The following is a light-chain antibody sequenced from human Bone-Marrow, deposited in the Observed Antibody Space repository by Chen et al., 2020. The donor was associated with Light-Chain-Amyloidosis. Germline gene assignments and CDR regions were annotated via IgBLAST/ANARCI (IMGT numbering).Light chain of an antibody. CDR1: SSDVGSYNL. CDR3: CSYAGRSTDVV. Sequence: QSALTQPASVSGSPGQSITISCTGTSSDVGSYNLVSWYQHHPGKAPKLMIYEVSKRPSGVSNRFSGSKSGNTASLTISGLQAEDEADYYGCSYAGRSTDVVFGGGTKLTVL. CDR2: EVS. V-gene: IGLV2-23*02. J-gene: IGLJ2*01.